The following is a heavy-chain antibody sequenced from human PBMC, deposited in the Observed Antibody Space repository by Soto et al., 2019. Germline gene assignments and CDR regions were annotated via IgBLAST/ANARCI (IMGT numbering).Heavy chain of an antibody. D-gene: IGHD2-2*01. CDR2: ITADGSST. CDR3: IREASTDDY. V-gene: IGHV3-74*01. CDR1: ESTPSSNW. J-gene: IGHJ4*02. Sequence: EVRLVESGGALVHPGGSPRPPCAAPESTPSSNWCPWVRQAPGKGLERVPRITADGSSTSYADSVKGRFTISRDNAKNTLFLQMDSLRAEDTAVYYCIREASTDDYWGQGNLVTVSS.